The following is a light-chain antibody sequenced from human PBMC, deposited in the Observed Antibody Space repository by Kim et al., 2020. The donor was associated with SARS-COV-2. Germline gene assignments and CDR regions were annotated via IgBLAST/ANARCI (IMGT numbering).Light chain of an antibody. CDR2: DVN. V-gene: IGLV2-14*03. J-gene: IGLJ1*01. Sequence: QSALTQPASVSGSPGQSITISCTGTVSDVGAYNYVSWYQQYAGKAPKLLIYDVNKRPSGVSSRFSGSKSGNTASLTISGLQAEDDTDYYCSSRLSTSTYVFGTGTKVTVL. CDR3: SSRLSTSTYV. CDR1: VSDVGAYNY.